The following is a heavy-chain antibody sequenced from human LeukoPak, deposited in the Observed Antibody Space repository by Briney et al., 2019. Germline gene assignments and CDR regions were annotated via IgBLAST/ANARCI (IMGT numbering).Heavy chain of an antibody. CDR3: AKERDTAMVTIGY. V-gene: IGHV3-30*02. D-gene: IGHD5-18*01. Sequence: GGSLRLSCAASGFTFSSYGMHWVRQAPGKGLEWVAFIRYDGSNKYYADSVKGRFTISRDNSKNTLYLQMNSLRAEDTAVYYCAKERDTAMVTIGYWGQGTLVTVSS. J-gene: IGHJ4*02. CDR1: GFTFSSYG. CDR2: IRYDGSNK.